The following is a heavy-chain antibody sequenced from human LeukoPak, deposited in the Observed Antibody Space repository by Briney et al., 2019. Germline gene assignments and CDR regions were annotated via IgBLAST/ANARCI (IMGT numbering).Heavy chain of an antibody. Sequence: GGSLRLSCAASGFTFDDYGMSWVRQAPGKGLEWVSGINWNGGSTYYADSVKGRFTISRDNSKNTLYLQMNSLRAEDTAVYYCAKDLAYCGGDCYPPGYFDYWGQGTLVTVSS. J-gene: IGHJ4*02. D-gene: IGHD2-21*02. CDR2: INWNGGST. CDR3: AKDLAYCGGDCYPPGYFDY. CDR1: GFTFDDYG. V-gene: IGHV3-20*04.